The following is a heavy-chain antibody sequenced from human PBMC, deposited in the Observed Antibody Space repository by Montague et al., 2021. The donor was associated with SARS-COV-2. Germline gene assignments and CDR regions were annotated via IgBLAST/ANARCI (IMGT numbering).Heavy chain of an antibody. CDR1: GASISLNSHS. CDR2: DHNTGNS. Sequence: SETLSLTCTVSGASISLNSHSWGWLRQPPGRGLGWITTDHNTGNSYHNSSLQSRVTISRDTSQRQVSLRLNSMTTADTAVYYCARLPTGFPNWFDTWGQGILVTVSS. CDR3: ARLPTGFPNWFDT. V-gene: IGHV4-39*01. J-gene: IGHJ5*02. D-gene: IGHD3-9*01.